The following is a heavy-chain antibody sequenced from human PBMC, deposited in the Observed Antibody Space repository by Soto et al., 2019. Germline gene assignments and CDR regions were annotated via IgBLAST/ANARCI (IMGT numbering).Heavy chain of an antibody. Sequence: QLQLQESDSGLVKPSQTLSLTCTVSDDSISSGGHSWSWIRQPPGKGLEWIGYIYHTGSTHYNPSLNTRVTRSVDTSKNQFSLRLTSLTAADTAVYYCARAPWNYGDNWFDPWGQGTLVTVSS. D-gene: IGHD1-7*01. CDR2: IYHTGST. CDR1: DDSISSGGHS. J-gene: IGHJ5*02. V-gene: IGHV4-30-2*01. CDR3: ARAPWNYGDNWFDP.